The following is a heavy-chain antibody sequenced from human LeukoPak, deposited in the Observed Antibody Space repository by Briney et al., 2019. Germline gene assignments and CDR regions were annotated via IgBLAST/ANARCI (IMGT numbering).Heavy chain of an antibody. CDR3: AKSVDYCSGGSCHSDY. J-gene: IGHJ4*02. CDR1: GFTFSSYG. CDR2: ISGSGGST. D-gene: IGHD2-15*01. V-gene: IGHV3-23*01. Sequence: GGSLRLSCAASGFTFSSYGMSWVRQAPGKGLEWVSAISGSGGSTYYADFVKGRFTISRDNSKNTLYLQMNSLRAEDTAVYYCAKSVDYCSGGSCHSDYWGQGTLVTVSS.